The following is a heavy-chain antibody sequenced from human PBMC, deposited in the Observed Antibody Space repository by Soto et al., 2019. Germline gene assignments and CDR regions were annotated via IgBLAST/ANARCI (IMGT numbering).Heavy chain of an antibody. V-gene: IGHV4-34*01. CDR1: GWSFSGYY. J-gene: IGHJ4*02. Sequence: PSETLSLTCAVYGWSFSGYYWSWIRQPPGKGLEWIGEINHSGSTNCNPSLKSRVTISVDTSKNQFSLKLSSVTAADTAVYYCARGYTSTNLYSKQQEYYFDYWGQGTLVTVSS. D-gene: IGHD6-13*01. CDR3: ARGYTSTNLYSKQQEYYFDY. CDR2: INHSGST.